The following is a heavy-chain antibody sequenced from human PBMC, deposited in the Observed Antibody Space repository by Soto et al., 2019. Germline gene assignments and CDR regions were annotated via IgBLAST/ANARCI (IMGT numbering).Heavy chain of an antibody. CDR3: AKDSGARLPNWFDP. V-gene: IGHV3-23*01. Sequence: EVQLLESGGGLVQPGGSLRLSCAASGFIFSSCAMSWVRQAPGKGLEWVSAISGSGGSTYYADSVKGRFTIFRDNSKNTLYLQMNSLRAEDTAVYYCAKDSGARLPNWFDPWGQGTLVTVSS. D-gene: IGHD7-27*01. CDR2: ISGSGGST. J-gene: IGHJ5*02. CDR1: GFIFSSCA.